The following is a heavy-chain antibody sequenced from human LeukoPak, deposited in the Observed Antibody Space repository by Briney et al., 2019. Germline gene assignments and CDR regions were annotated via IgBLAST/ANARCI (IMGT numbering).Heavy chain of an antibody. CDR1: GFTFSSYS. V-gene: IGHV3-30*02. CDR2: IRYDGSNK. J-gene: IGHJ6*03. Sequence: GGSLRLSCAASGFTFSSYSMNWVRQAPGKGLEWVAFIRYDGSNKYYADSVKGRFTISRDNSKNTLYLQMNSLRAEDTAVYYCAKDGGVASYYMDVWGKGTTVTVSS. D-gene: IGHD2-8*02. CDR3: AKDGGVASYYMDV.